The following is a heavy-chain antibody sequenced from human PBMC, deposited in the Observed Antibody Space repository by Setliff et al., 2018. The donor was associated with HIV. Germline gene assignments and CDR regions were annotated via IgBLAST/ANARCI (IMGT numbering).Heavy chain of an antibody. CDR1: GGSISGSYY. J-gene: IGHJ6*03. CDR2: IYTSGST. Sequence: SETLSLTCSVSGGSISGSYYWSWIRQPAGKGLEWIGHIYTSGSTNYNPSLKSRVSISLDTSKNQFSLKLSSVTAADTAVYYCARHGDYSYFYYYYMDVWGKGTTVTVSS. CDR3: ARHGDYSYFYYYYMDV. D-gene: IGHD4-17*01. V-gene: IGHV4-61*09.